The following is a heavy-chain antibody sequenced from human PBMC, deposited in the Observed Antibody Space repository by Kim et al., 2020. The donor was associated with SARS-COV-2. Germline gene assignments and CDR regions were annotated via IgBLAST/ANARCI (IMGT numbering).Heavy chain of an antibody. D-gene: IGHD3-10*02. CDR1: GFTFSSYA. Sequence: GGSLRLSCAASGFTFSSYAMHWVRQAPGKGLEWVAVISYDGSNKYYADSVKGRFTISRDNSKNTLYLQMNSLRAEDTAVYYCARDDLVFGELLKNPYYYGMDVWGQGTTVTVSS. CDR2: ISYDGSNK. J-gene: IGHJ6*02. CDR3: ARDDLVFGELLKNPYYYGMDV. V-gene: IGHV3-30*04.